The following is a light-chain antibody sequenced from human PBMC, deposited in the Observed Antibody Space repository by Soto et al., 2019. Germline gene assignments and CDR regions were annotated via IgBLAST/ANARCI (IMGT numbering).Light chain of an antibody. CDR2: LDD. J-gene: IGLJ2*01. CDR3: ASWDDSLRGSAV. CDR1: TSNIGSNY. Sequence: QAVVTQAPSASGTPGQRVTISCSGSTSNIGSNYVYWYQQLPGTAPKLLISLDDQRPSGVPDRFSGSKSGTSASLAISGLRSEDEGTYFCASWDDSLRGSAVFGGGTKLTVL. V-gene: IGLV1-47*01.